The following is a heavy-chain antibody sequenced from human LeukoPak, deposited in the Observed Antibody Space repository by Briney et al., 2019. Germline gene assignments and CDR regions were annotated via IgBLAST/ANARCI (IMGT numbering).Heavy chain of an antibody. CDR3: ARDLYGGYIDY. J-gene: IGHJ4*02. CDR1: GGSFSGYY. CDR2: IDHSGST. V-gene: IGHV4-34*01. Sequence: SETLSLTCAVYGGSFSGYYWTWIRQPPGKGLEWIGEIDHSGSTNYNPSLKSRVTISVDTSKNQFSLKLSSVTAADTALYYCARDLYGGYIDYWGQGTLVTVSS. D-gene: IGHD4/OR15-4a*01.